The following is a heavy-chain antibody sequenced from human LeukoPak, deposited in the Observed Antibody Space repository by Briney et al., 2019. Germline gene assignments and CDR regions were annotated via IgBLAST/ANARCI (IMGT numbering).Heavy chain of an antibody. Sequence: GGSLRLSCAASGFTVSSNYMSWVRPAPGKGLEWVSVIYSGGSTYYADSVKGRFTISRDNSKNTLYLQMNRLRSEDTAVYYCARSWELLVFDPWGQGTLVTVSS. V-gene: IGHV3-53*01. D-gene: IGHD1-26*01. J-gene: IGHJ5*02. CDR1: GFTVSSNY. CDR2: IYSGGST. CDR3: ARSWELLVFDP.